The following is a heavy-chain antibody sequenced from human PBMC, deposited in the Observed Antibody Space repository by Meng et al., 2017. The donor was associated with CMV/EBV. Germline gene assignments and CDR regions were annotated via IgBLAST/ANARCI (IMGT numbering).Heavy chain of an antibody. V-gene: IGHV4-61*01. D-gene: IGHD2-2*02. CDR1: RGCYY. CDR3: ARSVPCSSTSCYKGAGWFDP. Sequence: RGCYYCSWIRQPPGKVLEWSGYIYYSGSTNYNPSLKSRVTISVDTSKNQFSLELSSVTAADTAVYYCARSVPCSSTSCYKGAGWFDPWGQGTLVTVSS. CDR2: IYYSGST. J-gene: IGHJ5*02.